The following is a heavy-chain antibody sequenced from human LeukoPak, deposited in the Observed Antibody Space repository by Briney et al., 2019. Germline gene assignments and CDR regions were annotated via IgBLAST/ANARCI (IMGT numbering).Heavy chain of an antibody. CDR2: IYYSGTT. CDR3: ARHWYGGAFDV. CDR1: GGSINSTIYY. V-gene: IGHV4-39*01. J-gene: IGHJ3*01. D-gene: IGHD1-14*01. Sequence: SGTLSLTCTVSGGSINSTIYYWAWIRQPPGKGLEWIGSIYYSGTTYYNPSLKSRVTISVDTSKNQFSLKLTSVTAADTAVYYCARHWYGGAFDVWGQGSMVTVSS.